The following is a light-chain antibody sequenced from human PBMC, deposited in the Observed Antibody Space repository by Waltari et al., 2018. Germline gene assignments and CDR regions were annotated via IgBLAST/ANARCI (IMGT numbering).Light chain of an antibody. CDR3: QSYDSSLSGWRV. CDR1: SSNIGADYD. Sequence: QSVLTQPPSVSGAPGQRVTISCTGGSSNIGADYDVHWYQQLPGTAPNLLIFDTTNRPSGFPNRFSGSKSGTSAFLAITGLQPEDEADYYCQSYDSSLSGWRVFGTGTKVTVL. CDR2: DTT. J-gene: IGLJ1*01. V-gene: IGLV1-40*01.